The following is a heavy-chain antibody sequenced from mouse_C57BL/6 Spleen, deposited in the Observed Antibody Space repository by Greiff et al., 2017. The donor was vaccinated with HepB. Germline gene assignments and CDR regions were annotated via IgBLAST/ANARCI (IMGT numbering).Heavy chain of an antibody. D-gene: IGHD2-4*01. V-gene: IGHV1-26*01. CDR1: GYTFTDYY. CDR2: INPNNGGT. Sequence: EVQLQQSGPELVKPGASVKISCKASGYTFTDYYMNWVKQSHGKSLEWIGDINPNNGGTSYNQKFKGKATLTVDKSSSTAYMERRSLTSEDSAVYYCARYYYDYGLGYWGQGTTLTVSS. CDR3: ARYYYDYGLGY. J-gene: IGHJ2*01.